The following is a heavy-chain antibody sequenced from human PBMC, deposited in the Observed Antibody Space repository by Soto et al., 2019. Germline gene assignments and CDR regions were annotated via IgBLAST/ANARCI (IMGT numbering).Heavy chain of an antibody. D-gene: IGHD3-10*01. CDR3: ARGGGYGSGSFPLYYYYYGMDV. CDR1: GGSISSSNW. J-gene: IGHJ6*02. CDR2: IHHSGSA. Sequence: SETLSLTCAVSGGSISSSNWWSWVRQPPGKGLEWIGEIHHSGSANYNPSLKSRVTISVDTSKNQFSLELSSVTAADTAVYYCARGGGYGSGSFPLYYYYYGMDVWGQGTTVTVSS. V-gene: IGHV4-4*02.